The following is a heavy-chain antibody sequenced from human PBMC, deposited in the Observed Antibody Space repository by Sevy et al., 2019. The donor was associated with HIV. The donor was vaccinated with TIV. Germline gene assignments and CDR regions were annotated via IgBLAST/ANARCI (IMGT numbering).Heavy chain of an antibody. CDR2: ISSSSTI. D-gene: IGHD3-10*01. Sequence: GGSLRLSCAASGFTFSSYSMNWVRQAPGKGLEWVSYISSSSTIYYADSVKGRFTISRENVKNSLYLQLNSLRDEDTAVYYCARGSPSFFTRPCWMHAFDIWGQGTMVTVSS. CDR3: ARGSPSFFTRPCWMHAFDI. CDR1: GFTFSSYS. J-gene: IGHJ3*02. V-gene: IGHV3-48*02.